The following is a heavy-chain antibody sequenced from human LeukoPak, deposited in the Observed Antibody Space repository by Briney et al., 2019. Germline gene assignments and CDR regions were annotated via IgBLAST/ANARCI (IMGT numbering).Heavy chain of an antibody. J-gene: IGHJ4*02. V-gene: IGHV3-30*04. D-gene: IGHD3-10*01. CDR1: GLTFRSYT. CDR3: AKRGDPGGQYYFDN. Sequence: GGSLRLSCAASGLTFRSYTVHWVRHAPGKGLEWVAVISSDGSNKYYADSVKGCFTISRDNSKNTLFLQMNSLRAEDTAVYYCAKRGDPGGQYYFDNWGQGTLVTVSS. CDR2: ISSDGSNK.